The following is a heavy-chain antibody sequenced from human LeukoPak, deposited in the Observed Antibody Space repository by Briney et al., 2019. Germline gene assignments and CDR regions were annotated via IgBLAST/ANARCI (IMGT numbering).Heavy chain of an antibody. D-gene: IGHD6-19*01. V-gene: IGHV2-70*11. CDR3: APIRLLAGLGY. CDR1: GFSLSTAGLC. Sequence: SGPALVKPTQTLTLTCTFSGFSLSTAGLCVSWIRQPPGKALEWLARIEWDDDKYYSTSLKTRLTISKDTSKNQVVLTNTNLDPSDTTTYYCAPIRLLAGLGYWGQGTLVTVSS. CDR2: IEWDDDK. J-gene: IGHJ4*02.